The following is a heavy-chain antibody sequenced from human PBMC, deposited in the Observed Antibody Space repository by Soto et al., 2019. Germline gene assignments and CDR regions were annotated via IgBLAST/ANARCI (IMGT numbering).Heavy chain of an antibody. D-gene: IGHD2-2*02. J-gene: IGHJ4*02. CDR1: GYTFSNYA. CDR2: VSPYNGNA. Sequence: ASVKVSCKTSGYTFSNYAISWVRQAPGQGLEWMGWVSPYNGNANYTQKFQGRVAVTTDTSTTTAYMELRSLRSDDTAVYYCARDHCSSNNCYTVVDYWGQGTLVTVSS. CDR3: ARDHCSSNNCYTVVDY. V-gene: IGHV1-18*04.